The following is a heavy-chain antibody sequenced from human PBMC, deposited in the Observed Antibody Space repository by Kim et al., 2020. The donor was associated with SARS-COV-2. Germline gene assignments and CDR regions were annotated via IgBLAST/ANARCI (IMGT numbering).Heavy chain of an antibody. V-gene: IGHV4-39*01. Sequence: KSRVTISVDTSKNHFSLKLSSVTAADTAVYYCARSYSSSWYWTLGWYFDLWGRGTLVTVSS. CDR3: ARSYSSSWYWTLGWYFDL. D-gene: IGHD6-13*01. J-gene: IGHJ2*01.